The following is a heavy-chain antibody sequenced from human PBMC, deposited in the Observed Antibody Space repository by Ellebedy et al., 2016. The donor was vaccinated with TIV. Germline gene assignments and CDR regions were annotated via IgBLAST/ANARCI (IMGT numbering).Heavy chain of an antibody. CDR3: ARAGTTTVKTVDY. J-gene: IGHJ4*02. CDR2: IYSGGST. Sequence: GESLKISCAASGFTVSSNYMSWVRQAPGKGLEWVSVIYSGGSTYYADSVKGRFTISRDNAKNSLYLQMDSLRAEDTAVYYCARAGTTTVKTVDYWGQGTLVTVSS. CDR1: GFTVSSNY. D-gene: IGHD4-17*01. V-gene: IGHV3-53*01.